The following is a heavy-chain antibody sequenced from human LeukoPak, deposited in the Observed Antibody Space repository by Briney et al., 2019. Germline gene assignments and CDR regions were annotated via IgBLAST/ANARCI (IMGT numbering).Heavy chain of an antibody. CDR2: INPSGGST. CDR1: GYTSASYY. J-gene: IGHJ4*02. Sequence: ASVKVSCKASGYTSASYYMHWVRQAPGQGLEWMGIINPSGGSTSYAQKFQGRVTITRDTSASTAYMELSSLRSEDTAVYYCARDKDGGSGWSDWGQGTLVTVSS. V-gene: IGHV1-46*01. CDR3: ARDKDGGSGWSD. D-gene: IGHD6-19*01.